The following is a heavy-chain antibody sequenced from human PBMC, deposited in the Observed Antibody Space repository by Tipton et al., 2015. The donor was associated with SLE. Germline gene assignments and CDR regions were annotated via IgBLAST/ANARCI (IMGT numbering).Heavy chain of an antibody. D-gene: IGHD4-11*01. Sequence: TLSLTCTVSGGSISSYYWSWIRQPPGKGLEWIGYIYYSGSTNYNPSLKSRVTISVDTSKNQFSLKLSSVTAAGTAVYYCARWAGPTVNLDYWGQGTLVTVSS. J-gene: IGHJ4*02. CDR1: GGSISSYY. CDR3: ARWAGPTVNLDY. CDR2: IYYSGST. V-gene: IGHV4-59*07.